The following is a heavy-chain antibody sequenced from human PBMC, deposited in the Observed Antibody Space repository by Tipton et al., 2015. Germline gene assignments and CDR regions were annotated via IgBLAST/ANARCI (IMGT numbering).Heavy chain of an antibody. D-gene: IGHD4-11*01. J-gene: IGHJ5*02. V-gene: IGHV4-30-4*08. CDR2: IYYSGTT. Sequence: TLSLTCTVSGDSITSIAYYWSWVRQLPGKGLEWIGYIYYSGTTYYHPSLKSRVSISLDTSKSHFSLKLSSVIAADTAVYYCARGVYSDYSNSGWFDPWGQGTLVTVSS. CDR3: ARGVYSDYSNSGWFDP. CDR1: GDSITSIAYY.